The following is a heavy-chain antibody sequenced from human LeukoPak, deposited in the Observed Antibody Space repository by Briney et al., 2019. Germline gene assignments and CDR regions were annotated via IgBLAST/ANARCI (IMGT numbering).Heavy chain of an antibody. CDR3: ARLGSSGYPFDY. D-gene: IGHD3-22*01. V-gene: IGHV4-38-2*02. CDR1: GYSISSGYY. J-gene: IGHJ4*02. Sequence: PSETLSLTCTVSGYSISSGYYWGWIRQPPGKGLEWIGSIYHSGSTYYNPSLKSRVTISADTSKNQFSLKLSSVTAADTAVYYCARLGSSGYPFDYWGQGTLVTVSS. CDR2: IYHSGST.